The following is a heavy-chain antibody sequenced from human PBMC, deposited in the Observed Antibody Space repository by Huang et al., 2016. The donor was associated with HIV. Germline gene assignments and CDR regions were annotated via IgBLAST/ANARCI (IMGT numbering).Heavy chain of an antibody. CDR3: ARAKDSWDAYDI. Sequence: QVQLVESGGGVVQPGRSLRLSCAASGFTFSSHAMHWVRQAPGKGVEWVAVISDDGSNKYYSDSVKGRFTISRDNSKNTLYLQMNSLRAEDTAVYYCARAKDSWDAYDIWGQGTMVTVSS. CDR1: GFTFSSHA. V-gene: IGHV3-30-3*01. CDR2: ISDDGSNK. J-gene: IGHJ3*02.